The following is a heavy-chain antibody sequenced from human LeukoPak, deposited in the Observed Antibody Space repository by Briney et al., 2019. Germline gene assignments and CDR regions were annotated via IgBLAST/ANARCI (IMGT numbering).Heavy chain of an antibody. CDR2: INPNSGGT. J-gene: IGHJ3*02. CDR3: ARGAYCGGDCYYSNFDAFDI. Sequence: ASVKVSCKASGYTFTGYYMHWVRQAPGQGLEWMGRINPNSGGTNYAQKFQGRVTMTRDTSISTAYMELSRLRSDDTAVYYCARGAYCGGDCYYSNFDAFDIWGQGTMVTVSS. D-gene: IGHD2-21*02. V-gene: IGHV1-2*06. CDR1: GYTFTGYY.